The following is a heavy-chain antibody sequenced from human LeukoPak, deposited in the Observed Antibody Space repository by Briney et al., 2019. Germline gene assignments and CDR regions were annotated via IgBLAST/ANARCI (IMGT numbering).Heavy chain of an antibody. CDR1: GFTFITYA. D-gene: IGHD2-2*01. CDR2: ISYDGSNK. V-gene: IGHV3-30*04. Sequence: GGSLRLSCAASGFTFITYAMHWVRQAPGKGLEWVAVISYDGSNKYYADSVKGRFTISRDNAKNSLYLQMNSLRAEDTAVYYCARDLTGGDLGVPYWGQGTLVTVSS. CDR3: ARDLTGGDLGVPY. J-gene: IGHJ4*02.